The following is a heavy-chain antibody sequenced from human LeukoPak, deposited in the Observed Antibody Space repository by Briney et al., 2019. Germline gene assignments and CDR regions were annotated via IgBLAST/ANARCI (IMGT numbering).Heavy chain of an antibody. J-gene: IGHJ4*02. Sequence: GGSLRLSCATSGFTFSGYAMSWVRQAPGKGLEWVSAISGSGGSTYYADSVKGRFTISRDNSKNTLYLQMNSLRAEDTAVYYCAKDSSGWYVYFDYWGQGTLVTVSS. CDR2: ISGSGGST. V-gene: IGHV3-23*01. D-gene: IGHD6-19*01. CDR1: GFTFSGYA. CDR3: AKDSSGWYVYFDY.